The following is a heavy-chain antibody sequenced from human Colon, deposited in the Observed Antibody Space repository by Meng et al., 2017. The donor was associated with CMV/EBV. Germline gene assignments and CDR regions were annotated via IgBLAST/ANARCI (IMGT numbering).Heavy chain of an antibody. D-gene: IGHD2-15*01. CDR3: VTKRAKYCSSGPCPGYFDN. V-gene: IGHV3-53*01. Sequence: GESLKISCAASGFAVGGAYMAWVRQAPGKGLEWVSIIYTADNAFYADSVRGRFTISRDNSRNTLFLQMDSLTNGDTAVYYCVTKRAKYCSSGPCPGYFDNWGQGTLVTVSS. CDR2: IYTADNA. CDR1: GFAVGGAY. J-gene: IGHJ4*02.